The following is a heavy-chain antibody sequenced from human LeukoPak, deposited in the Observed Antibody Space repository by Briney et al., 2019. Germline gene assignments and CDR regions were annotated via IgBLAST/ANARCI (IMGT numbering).Heavy chain of an antibody. CDR2: ISSSSSYI. CDR1: GFTFSSYS. D-gene: IGHD4-17*01. CDR3: ARDLRTVIGWYFDL. Sequence: GGSLRLSCAASGFTFSSYSMNWVRQAPGKGLEWVSSISSSSSYIYYADSVKGRFTISRDNAKNSLYLQMNSLRAEDTAVYYCARDLRTVIGWYFDLWGRGTLVTVSS. J-gene: IGHJ2*01. V-gene: IGHV3-21*01.